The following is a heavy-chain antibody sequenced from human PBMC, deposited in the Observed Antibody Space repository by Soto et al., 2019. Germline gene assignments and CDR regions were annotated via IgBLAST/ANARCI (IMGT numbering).Heavy chain of an antibody. CDR1: GFSLSSRGVA. D-gene: IGHD3-10*01. V-gene: IGHV2-5*02. J-gene: IGHJ3*01. CDR2: VFRDDDK. Sequence: QSTMRETGPTLVKPTQTLTLTCSFPGFSLSSRGVAVVWIRKPPGKALEWLAHVFRDDDKFYSPPQQSRLTITKDTAENQVFLTVTNIVPVDTATYYCAHSLPHGSFDVWGQWTMVTVSS. CDR3: AHSLPHGSFDV.